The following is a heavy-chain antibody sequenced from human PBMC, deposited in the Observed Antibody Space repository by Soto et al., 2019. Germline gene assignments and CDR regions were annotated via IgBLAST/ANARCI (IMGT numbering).Heavy chain of an antibody. CDR2: INPSGGST. Sequence: ASVKVSCKASGYTFTSYYMHWVRQAPGQGLEWMGIINPSGGSTSYAQKFQGRVTMARDTSTSTVYMELSSLSSEDTAVYYCARAVRGVNDAFDIWGQGTMVTVSS. CDR3: ARAVRGVNDAFDI. CDR1: GYTFTSYY. D-gene: IGHD3-10*01. V-gene: IGHV1-46*03. J-gene: IGHJ3*02.